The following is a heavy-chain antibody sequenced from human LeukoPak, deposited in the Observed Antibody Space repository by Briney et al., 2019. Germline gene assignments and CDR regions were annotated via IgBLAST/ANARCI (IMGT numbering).Heavy chain of an antibody. CDR3: ARSYCSSTSCYSDY. J-gene: IGHJ4*02. CDR1: GGSISSYY. CDR2: IYYSGST. V-gene: IGHV4-59*01. Sequence: PSETLSLTCTVSGGSISSYYWSWIRQPPGKGLEWIGYIYYSGSTNYNPSLKSRVTISVDTSKNQFSLKLSSVTAADTAVYYCARSYCSSTSCYSDYWGQGNPGHRLL. D-gene: IGHD2-2*01.